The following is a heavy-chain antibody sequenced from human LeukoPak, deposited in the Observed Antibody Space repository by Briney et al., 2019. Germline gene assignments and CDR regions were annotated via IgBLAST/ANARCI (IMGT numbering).Heavy chain of an antibody. Sequence: GGSLSLFCAASGFTFSSYAMDSVRQAPGKGLEWVAVILYDGSNTYYADSVKGRFTLSRVTSKNTLYQQMNSLRGEDTAVYCCARDRVPAAISSGGFDPWGQGTLVTVSS. V-gene: IGHV3-30-3*01. D-gene: IGHD2-2*01. CDR2: ILYDGSNT. J-gene: IGHJ5*02. CDR1: GFTFSSYA. CDR3: ARDRVPAAISSGGFDP.